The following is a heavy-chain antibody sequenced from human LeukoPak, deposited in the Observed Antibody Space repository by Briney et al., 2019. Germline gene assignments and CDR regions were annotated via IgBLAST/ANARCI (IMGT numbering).Heavy chain of an antibody. CDR1: GFTFSDYY. D-gene: IGHD6-13*01. Sequence: PGGSLRLSCAASGFTFSDYYMSWIRQATGKVLEGVSYISSSRSTIYYADSVKCRFPISRDNAENSLYLQMNSLRAEYTAVYYCARVLSSSWTYYYYYRHVWGKRTTVSV. V-gene: IGHV3-11*04. CDR2: ISSSRSTI. J-gene: IGHJ6*03. CDR3: ARVLSSSWTYYYYYRHV.